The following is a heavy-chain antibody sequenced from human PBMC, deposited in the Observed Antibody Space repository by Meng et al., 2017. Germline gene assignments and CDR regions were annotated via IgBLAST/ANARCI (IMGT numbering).Heavy chain of an antibody. J-gene: IGHJ6*02. CDR1: GGSFSGYY. V-gene: IGHV4-34*01. D-gene: IGHD3-10*01. CDR3: ARVNYGSGSYAPNYYYYGMDV. Sequence: SETLSLTCAVYGGSFSGYYWSWIRQPPGKGLEWIGEINHSGTTNYNPSLKSRVTISLDTSKNQFSLKLSSVTAADTAVYYCARVNYGSGSYAPNYYYYGMDVWGQGTTVTVSS. CDR2: INHSGTT.